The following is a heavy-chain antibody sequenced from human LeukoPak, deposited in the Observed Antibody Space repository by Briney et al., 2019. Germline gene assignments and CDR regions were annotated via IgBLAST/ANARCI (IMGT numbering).Heavy chain of an antibody. Sequence: ASVRVSCKASGYTFIGFYMHWVRQAPGQGLEWMGWINPNSGGTKHAQKFQGRVTMTRDTSISTAYMELSSLRIDDTAVYYCARGGEQWLAYYYMDVWGKGTTVTISS. V-gene: IGHV1-2*02. CDR3: ARGGEQWLAYYYMDV. CDR2: INPNSGGT. D-gene: IGHD6-19*01. J-gene: IGHJ6*03. CDR1: GYTFIGFY.